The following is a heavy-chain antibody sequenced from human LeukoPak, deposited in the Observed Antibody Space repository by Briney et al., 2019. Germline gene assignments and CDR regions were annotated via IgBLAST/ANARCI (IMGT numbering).Heavy chain of an antibody. CDR2: INWDGGAT. CDR3: ARDLSSSWYSLGY. CDR1: GITFDDHV. V-gene: IGHV3-20*04. Sequence: GGSLRLSCTDSGITFDDHVMSWVRQAPGKGLEWVSGINWDGGATAYADSVKGRFTISRDNAKNSLFLQMNSLRAEDTALYFCARDLSSSWYSLGYWGQGTLVTVSS. D-gene: IGHD6-13*01. J-gene: IGHJ4*02.